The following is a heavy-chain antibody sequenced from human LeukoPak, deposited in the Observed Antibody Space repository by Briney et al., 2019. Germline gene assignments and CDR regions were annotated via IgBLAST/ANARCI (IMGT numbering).Heavy chain of an antibody. D-gene: IGHD6-13*01. Sequence: GGSLRLSCAASGFTFRTYWMSWVRQAPGKGLEWVSAISGSGGSTYYADSVKGRFTISRDNSKNTLYLQMNSLRAEDTAVYYCAKDLGSSSWYHFDYWGQGTLVTVSS. CDR3: AKDLGSSSWYHFDY. CDR2: ISGSGGST. V-gene: IGHV3-23*01. CDR1: GFTFRTYW. J-gene: IGHJ4*02.